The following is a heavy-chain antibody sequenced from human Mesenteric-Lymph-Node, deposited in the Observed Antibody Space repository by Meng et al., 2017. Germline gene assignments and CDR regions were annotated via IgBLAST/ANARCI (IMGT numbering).Heavy chain of an antibody. J-gene: IGHJ4*02. D-gene: IGHD4-17*01. CDR2: ISTDGGTT. CDR1: GFTFSSYA. CDR3: VREDYGDRY. Sequence: GESLKISCAASGFTFSSYAMHWVRQAPGKGLEFVSAISTDGGTTYYDASVKGRFTISRDNGQNSLYLHMNSLTAEDTALYYCVREDYGDRYWGQGTLVTVSS. V-gene: IGHV3-64*02.